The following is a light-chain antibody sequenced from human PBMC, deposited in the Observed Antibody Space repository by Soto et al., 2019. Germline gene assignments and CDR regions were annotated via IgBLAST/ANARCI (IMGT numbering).Light chain of an antibody. Sequence: QSALTQPASASGSPGQSITISCTGSSSDVGGYVYVSWYQHHPGKAPKLIVYEVSHRPSGVSNRFSGSKSGTSASLAITGLQAEDEADYYCQAYDYSLTASVFGGGTKLTVL. CDR1: SSDVGGYVY. V-gene: IGLV2-14*01. CDR3: QAYDYSLTASV. J-gene: IGLJ3*02. CDR2: EVS.